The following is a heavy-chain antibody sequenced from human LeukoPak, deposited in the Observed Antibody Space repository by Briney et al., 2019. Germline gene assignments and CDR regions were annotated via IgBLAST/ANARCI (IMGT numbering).Heavy chain of an antibody. CDR2: INPNSGGT. Sequence: ASVKVSCEASGYTFTGYYMHWVRQAPGQGLEWMGWINPNSGGTNYAQKFQGRVTMTRDTSISTAYMELSRLRSDDTAVYYCASEYYDFWSGYRRIDYWGQGTLVTVSS. V-gene: IGHV1-2*02. CDR1: GYTFTGYY. CDR3: ASEYYDFWSGYRRIDY. J-gene: IGHJ4*02. D-gene: IGHD3-3*01.